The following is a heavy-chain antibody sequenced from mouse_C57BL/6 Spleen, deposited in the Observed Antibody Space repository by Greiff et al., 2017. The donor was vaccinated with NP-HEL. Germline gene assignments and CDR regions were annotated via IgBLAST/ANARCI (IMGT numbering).Heavy chain of an antibody. J-gene: IGHJ2*01. CDR2: ISSGGDYI. CDR3: TRDGGDYGFYYFDY. CDR1: GFTFSSYA. V-gene: IGHV5-9-1*02. D-gene: IGHD1-1*02. Sequence: EVKLVESGEGLVKPGGSLKLSCAASGFTFSSYAMSWVRQTPEKRLEWVAYISSGGDYIYYADTVKGRFTISRDNARNTLYLQMSSLKSEDTAMYYCTRDGGDYGFYYFDYWGQGTTLTVSS.